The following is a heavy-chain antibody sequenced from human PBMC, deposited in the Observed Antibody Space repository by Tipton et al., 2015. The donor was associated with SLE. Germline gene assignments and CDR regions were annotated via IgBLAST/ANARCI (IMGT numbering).Heavy chain of an antibody. D-gene: IGHD5-24*01. CDR2: INHGGTT. J-gene: IGHJ4*02. CDR1: GGSFSGYY. V-gene: IGHV4-34*01. CDR3: ARGEEGYNYFDY. Sequence: TLSLTCAVYGGSFSGYYWSWIRQPPGKGLEWIGEINHGGTTNYNPSLKSRVTVSLDVSRNQFSLKLTYVTAADTAVYFCARGEEGYNYFDYWGQGNLVTVSS.